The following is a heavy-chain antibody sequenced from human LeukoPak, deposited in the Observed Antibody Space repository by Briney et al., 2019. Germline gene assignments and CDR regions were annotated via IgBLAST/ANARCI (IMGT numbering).Heavy chain of an antibody. CDR3: ARENSRPYNWFDP. V-gene: IGHV3-48*01. Sequence: PGGSLRLSCAASGFTFSSYSMNWVRQAPGKGLEWVSYISSSSSTIYYADSVKGRFTISRDNAKNSLYLQMNSLRAEDTAVYYCARENSRPYNWFDPWGQGTLVTVSS. CDR1: GFTFSSYS. D-gene: IGHD1-7*01. CDR2: ISSSSSTI. J-gene: IGHJ5*02.